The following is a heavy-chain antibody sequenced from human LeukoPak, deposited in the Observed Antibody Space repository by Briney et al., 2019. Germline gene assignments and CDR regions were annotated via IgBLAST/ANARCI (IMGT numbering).Heavy chain of an antibody. CDR2: IDISGGST. Sequence: GGSLRLSCAASGFTFSSYSMNWVRQAPGKGLEWVSSIDISGGSTYYADSVQGRFTISRDNSKNTLYLQMNSLRAEDTALYYCANEVRPNDYWGQGTLDTVSS. D-gene: IGHD1-1*01. V-gene: IGHV3-23*01. J-gene: IGHJ4*02. CDR3: ANEVRPNDY. CDR1: GFTFSSYS.